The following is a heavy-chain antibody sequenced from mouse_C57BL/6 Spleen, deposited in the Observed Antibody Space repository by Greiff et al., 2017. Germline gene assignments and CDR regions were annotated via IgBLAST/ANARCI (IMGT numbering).Heavy chain of an antibody. D-gene: IGHD4-1*01. J-gene: IGHJ4*01. CDR2: IWSGGST. Sequence: QVQLQQSGPGLVQPSQSLSITCTVSGFSLTSYGVHWVRQSPGKGLEWLGVIWSGGSTDYNAAFISSLSISKDKSKSQVFFKMNSLQADDTAIYYCARNWDWAMGYWGQGTSVTVSS. CDR1: GFSLTSYG. CDR3: ARNWDWAMGY. V-gene: IGHV2-2*01.